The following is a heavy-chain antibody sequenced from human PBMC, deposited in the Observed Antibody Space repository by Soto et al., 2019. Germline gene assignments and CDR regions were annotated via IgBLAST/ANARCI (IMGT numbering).Heavy chain of an antibody. Sequence: QVQLVQSGAEVKKPGSSVKVSCKASGGTFSSYAISWVRQAPGQGLEWMGGIIPIFGTANYAQKFQGRVTITADKSTSTSYMELSSLGSEDTAVYYCARGTRDWGRLSGSFDYWGQGTLVTVSS. D-gene: IGHD7-27*01. J-gene: IGHJ4*02. V-gene: IGHV1-69*06. CDR3: ARGTRDWGRLSGSFDY. CDR2: IIPIFGTA. CDR1: GGTFSSYA.